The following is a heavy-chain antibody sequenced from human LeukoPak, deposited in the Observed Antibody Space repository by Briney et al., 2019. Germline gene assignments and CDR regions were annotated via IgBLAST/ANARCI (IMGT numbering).Heavy chain of an antibody. D-gene: IGHD2-21*01. Sequence: SETLSLTCTVSGVSMSAYQWSWVRQSPEKGLEWIGCINTKGETSYNPSLKSRVTTSVDTSKSQFSLRLTSVTAADTAVYYCATSNDAKIAPFDHWGQGAPVTVSA. CDR1: GVSMSAYQ. J-gene: IGHJ4*02. V-gene: IGHV4-4*09. CDR3: ATSNDAKIAPFDH. CDR2: INTKGET.